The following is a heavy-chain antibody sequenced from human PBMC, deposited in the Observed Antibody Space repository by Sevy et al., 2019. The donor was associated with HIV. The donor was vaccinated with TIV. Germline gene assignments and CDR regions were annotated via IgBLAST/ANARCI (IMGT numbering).Heavy chain of an antibody. Sequence: GGSLRLSCAASGFTFSSYGMHWVRQAPGKGLEWVAVIWYDGSNKYYADSVKGRFTISRDNSKNTLYLQMNSLRAEDTAVYYCAKDREGIAAAGTQGTGPDYWGQRTLVTVSS. CDR1: GFTFSSYG. CDR3: AKDREGIAAAGTQGTGPDY. J-gene: IGHJ4*02. D-gene: IGHD6-13*01. V-gene: IGHV3-33*06. CDR2: IWYDGSNK.